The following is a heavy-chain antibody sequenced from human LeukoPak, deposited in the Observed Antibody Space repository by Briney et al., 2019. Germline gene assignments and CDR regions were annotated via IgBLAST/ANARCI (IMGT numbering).Heavy chain of an antibody. CDR1: GFTFSSYG. V-gene: IGHV3-30*03. CDR2: ISYDGSNK. Sequence: GGSLRLSCAASGFTFSSYGMHWVRQAPGKGLEWVAVISYDGSNKYYADSVKGRFTISRDNSKNTLYLQMNSLRAEDTAVYYCARDRVITLANWFDPWGQGTLVTVSS. D-gene: IGHD3-16*01. J-gene: IGHJ5*02. CDR3: ARDRVITLANWFDP.